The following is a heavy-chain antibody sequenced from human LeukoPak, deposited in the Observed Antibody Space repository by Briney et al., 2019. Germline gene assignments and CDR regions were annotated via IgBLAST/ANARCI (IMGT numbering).Heavy chain of an antibody. CDR2: FYTSGST. J-gene: IGHJ4*02. D-gene: IGHD6-19*01. CDR1: GGSISNYY. Sequence: SETLSLTCTVSGGSISNYYWSWIRQPAGKGLEWVGRFYTSGSTLYNPSLKSRVTISIDKSKNQFSLKLTSVTAADTAVYYCARDSSGGGWYLIDQWGQGTLVTVSS. V-gene: IGHV4-4*07. CDR3: ARDSSGGGWYLIDQ.